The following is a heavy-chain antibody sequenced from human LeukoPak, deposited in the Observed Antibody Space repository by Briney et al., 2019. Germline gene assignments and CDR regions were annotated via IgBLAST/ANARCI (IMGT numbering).Heavy chain of an antibody. Sequence: RPGGSLRLSCAASGFTFSSYSMNWVRQAPGKGLEWVSSISSGSYIYYADSVKGRFTISRDNAENSLYLQMNSLRAEDTAVYYCARARSSGWYRDYWGQGTLVTVSS. D-gene: IGHD6-19*01. CDR2: ISSGSYI. CDR1: GFTFSSYS. J-gene: IGHJ4*02. CDR3: ARARSSGWYRDY. V-gene: IGHV3-21*01.